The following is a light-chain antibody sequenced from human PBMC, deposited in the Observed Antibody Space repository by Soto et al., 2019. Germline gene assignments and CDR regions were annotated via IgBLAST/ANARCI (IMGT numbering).Light chain of an antibody. V-gene: IGLV2-14*01. J-gene: IGLJ1*01. CDR3: SSYSSSSPLG. CDR2: EVT. CDR1: RSDIGSFNY. Sequence: QSVLTQPASVSGSPGQSIRISCTGTRSDIGSFNYVSWYQLHPDKAPRLIIYEVTSRPSGISDRFSGSKSGNTASLIISGLQAEDDADYCCSSYSSSSPLGLGTGPKVTVL.